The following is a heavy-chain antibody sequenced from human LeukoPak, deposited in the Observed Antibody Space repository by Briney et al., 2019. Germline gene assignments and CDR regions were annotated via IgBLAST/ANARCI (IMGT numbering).Heavy chain of an antibody. CDR1: GFTFSSYS. CDR2: ISSGSTYM. J-gene: IGHJ4*02. V-gene: IGHV3-21*01. D-gene: IGHD3-10*01. CDR3: ARGRITMVRGVPYFDY. Sequence: GGSLRLSCSASGFTFSSYSMNWVRQAPGKGLEWVSSISSGSTYMYYADSVKGRFTISRDNAKNSLYLQMNSLRAEDTAVYYCARGRITMVRGVPYFDYWGQGTLVTVSS.